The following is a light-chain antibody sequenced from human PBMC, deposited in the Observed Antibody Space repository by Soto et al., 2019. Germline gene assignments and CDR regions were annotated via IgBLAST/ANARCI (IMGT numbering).Light chain of an antibody. J-gene: IGKJ1*01. V-gene: IGKV1-5*01. CDR2: DVS. Sequence: DIQMTQSPSTLSASVGDRVTITCRASQTINYWLAWYQPKPGKAPKHLIYDVSTLGSGVPSSFSGSGSGTDFPFTISGLQPDDSATYDGQQYQTCWTVGERTKV. CDR1: QTINYW. CDR3: QQYQTCWT.